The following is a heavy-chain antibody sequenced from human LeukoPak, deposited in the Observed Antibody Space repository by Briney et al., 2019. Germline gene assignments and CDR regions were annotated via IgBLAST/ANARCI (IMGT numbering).Heavy chain of an antibody. CDR2: INSDGSST. D-gene: IGHD2-15*01. J-gene: IGHJ6*02. CDR3: ARVMVGVYYYGMDV. Sequence: GGSLRLSCAASGFTFSSYWMHWVRQAPGKGLVWVSRINSDGSSTSYADSVKGRFTISRDNAKNTLYLQMNSLRAEDTAVYYCARVMVGVYYYGMDVWGQGTTVTVSS. CDR1: GFTFSSYW. V-gene: IGHV3-74*01.